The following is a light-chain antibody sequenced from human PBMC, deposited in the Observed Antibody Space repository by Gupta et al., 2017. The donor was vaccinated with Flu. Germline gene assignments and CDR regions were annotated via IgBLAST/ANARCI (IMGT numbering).Light chain of an antibody. CDR2: DTT. J-gene: IGLJ3*02. CDR1: TGTVTTDYH. Sequence: TVTLTCASSTGTVTTDYHPNWFQKKPGQAPRTLIYDTTNKQSLTPARFSGSVVGGKAALTLSGAQPEDEAEYFWLRYYSGERWVFGGGTKLTVL. V-gene: IGLV7-43*01. CDR3: LRYYSGERWV.